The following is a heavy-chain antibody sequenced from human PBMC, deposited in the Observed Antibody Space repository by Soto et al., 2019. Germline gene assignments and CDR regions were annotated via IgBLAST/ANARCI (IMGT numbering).Heavy chain of an antibody. CDR3: ARDLQGTEPYYYGMDV. D-gene: IGHD4-4*01. V-gene: IGHV4-59*01. Sequence: LSLTCTVSGGSISSYYWSWIRQPPGKGLEWIGYIYYSGSTNYNPSLKSRVTISVDTSKNQFSLKLSSVTAADTAVYYCARDLQGTEPYYYGMDVWAQGTTVTVSS. CDR1: GGSISSYY. J-gene: IGHJ6*02. CDR2: IYYSGST.